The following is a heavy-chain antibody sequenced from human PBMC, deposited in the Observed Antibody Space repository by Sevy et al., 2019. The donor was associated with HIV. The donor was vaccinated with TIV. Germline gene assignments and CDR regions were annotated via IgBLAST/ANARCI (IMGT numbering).Heavy chain of an antibody. J-gene: IGHJ3*02. CDR2: ISGSGGST. Sequence: GGSLRLSCAASGFTFSSYAMSWVRQAPGKGLEWVSAISGSGGSTYYANSVKGRFTISRDNSKNTLYLQMNSLRAEDTAVYYCAKAWGSSGWYDAFDIWGQGTMVTVSS. V-gene: IGHV3-23*01. CDR3: AKAWGSSGWYDAFDI. D-gene: IGHD6-19*01. CDR1: GFTFSSYA.